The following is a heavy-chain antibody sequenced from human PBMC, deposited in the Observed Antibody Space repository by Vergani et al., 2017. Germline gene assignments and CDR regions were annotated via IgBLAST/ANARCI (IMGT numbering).Heavy chain of an antibody. V-gene: IGHV4-34*01. Sequence: QVQLQQWGAGLLKPSETLSLTCAVYGGSFSGYYWSWIRQPPGKGLEWFGEINHSGSTNYNPSLKSRVTISVDTSKNQFSLKLSSVTAADTAVYYCARVPRYDSSGYYSPRFDYWGQGTLVTVSS. CDR3: ARVPRYDSSGYYSPRFDY. D-gene: IGHD3-22*01. CDR2: INHSGST. CDR1: GGSFSGYY. J-gene: IGHJ4*02.